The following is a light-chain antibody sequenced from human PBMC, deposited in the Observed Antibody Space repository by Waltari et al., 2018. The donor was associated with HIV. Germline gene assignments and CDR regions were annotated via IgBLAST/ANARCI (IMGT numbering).Light chain of an antibody. V-gene: IGKV4-1*01. CDR1: QSLLYSSNNKNY. Sequence: DVVMTQSPHSLAVSLGERATINCKSSQSLLYSSNNKNYLAWYQQKPGQPPKLLIYWASTRESGVPDRFSGSGSGTDFTLTISSLQAEDVAVYYCQQYYTTPWTFGQGTKVEIK. CDR2: WAS. J-gene: IGKJ1*01. CDR3: QQYYTTPWT.